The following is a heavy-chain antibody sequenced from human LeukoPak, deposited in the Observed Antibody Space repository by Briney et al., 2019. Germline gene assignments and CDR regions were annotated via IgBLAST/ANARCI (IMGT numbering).Heavy chain of an antibody. CDR1: GFSFSSYA. D-gene: IGHD2-15*01. Sequence: GGSLRLSCATSGFSFSSYATSWVRQAPGKGLEWVSAMSSSDDGRYYAASVRGRFTISRDTSRSTLYLQMNSLRAEDAAVYYCAKAPVTSCRGAFCYPFDYWGQGTLVTVSS. CDR3: AKAPVTSCRGAFCYPFDY. V-gene: IGHV3-23*01. CDR2: MSSSDDGR. J-gene: IGHJ4*02.